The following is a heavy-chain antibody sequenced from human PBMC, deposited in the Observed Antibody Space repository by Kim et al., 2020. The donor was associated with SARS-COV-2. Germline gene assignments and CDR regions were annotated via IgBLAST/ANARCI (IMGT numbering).Heavy chain of an antibody. V-gene: IGHV1-69*13. CDR1: GGTFSSYA. J-gene: IGHJ3*02. Sequence: SVKVSCKASGGTFSSYAISWVRQAPGQGLEWMGGIIPIFGTANYAQKFQGRVTITADESTSTAYMELSSLRSEDTAVYYCARRNRLEMAPNAFDIWGQGTMVTVSS. CDR3: ARRNRLEMAPNAFDI. D-gene: IGHD3-16*02. CDR2: IIPIFGTA.